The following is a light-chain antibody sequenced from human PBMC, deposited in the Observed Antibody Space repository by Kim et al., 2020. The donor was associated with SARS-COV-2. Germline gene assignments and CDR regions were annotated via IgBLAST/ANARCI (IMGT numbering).Light chain of an antibody. V-gene: IGLV3-1*01. CDR2: HDS. CDR1: KCWNTD. J-gene: IGLJ1*01. CDR3: QAWDSSTGV. Sequence: LSQGTTASITGTGVKCWNTDSCWHKQNQGPALVLFINHDSRRTSGYPERFSGSDSGNTATLTISGTQDKDEAYYYCQAWDSSTGVFGTGTKVTVL.